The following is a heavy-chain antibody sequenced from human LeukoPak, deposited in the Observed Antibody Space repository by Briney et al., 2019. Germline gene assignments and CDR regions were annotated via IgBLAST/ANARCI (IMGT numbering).Heavy chain of an antibody. CDR2: IYYSGST. CDR3: ARGAWGVVMTHDY. J-gene: IGHJ4*02. CDR1: GGSISSYY. V-gene: IGHV4-59*01. D-gene: IGHD3-3*01. Sequence: SETLSLTCTVSGGSISSYYWSWLRQPPGKGLEWIGYIYYSGSTNYNPSLKSRVTISVDTSKNQFSLKLSSATAADTAVYYCARGAWGVVMTHDYWGQGTLVTVSS.